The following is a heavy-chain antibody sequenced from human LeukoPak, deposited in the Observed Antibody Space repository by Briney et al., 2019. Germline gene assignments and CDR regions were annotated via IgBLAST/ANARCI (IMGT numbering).Heavy chain of an antibody. J-gene: IGHJ4*02. V-gene: IGHV4-4*07. CDR2: IYASGST. Sequence: PSETLSLTCTVSDGSINSYFWSWIRQPAGKGLEYIGRIYASGSTNYNPSLKSRVTISVDTSKNQFSLKLSSVTAADTAVYYCARLGQQLVFDYWGQGTLVTVSS. CDR3: ARLGQQLVFDY. D-gene: IGHD6-13*01. CDR1: DGSINSYF.